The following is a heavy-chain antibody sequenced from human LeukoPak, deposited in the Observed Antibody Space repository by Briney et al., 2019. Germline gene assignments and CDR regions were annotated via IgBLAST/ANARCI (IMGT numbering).Heavy chain of an antibody. CDR2: ISYDGSKK. D-gene: IGHD4-17*01. V-gene: IGHV3-30*04. Sequence: GGSLRLTCAASGFTFTNYAMPWVRQTPGKGLQWVAVISYDGSKKWYADSVEGRFTISRDSSKNTVLLQMNSLGVEDTAVYYCASDYGNPDVVDYWGQGTLVTVSS. CDR1: GFTFTNYA. CDR3: ASDYGNPDVVDY. J-gene: IGHJ4*02.